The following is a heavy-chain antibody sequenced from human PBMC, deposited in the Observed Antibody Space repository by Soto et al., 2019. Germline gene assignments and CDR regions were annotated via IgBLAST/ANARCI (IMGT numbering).Heavy chain of an antibody. J-gene: IGHJ6*02. D-gene: IGHD5-12*01. CDR1: GYSFTSYW. V-gene: IGHV5-51*01. CDR3: ARRGMVATRQGVEDV. Sequence: PGESLKISCKGSGYSFTSYWIGWVRQMPGKGLEWMGIIYPGDSDTRYSPSFQGQVTISADKSISTAYLQWSSLKASDTAMYYCARRGMVATRQGVEDVWGQGPTVTVSS. CDR2: IYPGDSDT.